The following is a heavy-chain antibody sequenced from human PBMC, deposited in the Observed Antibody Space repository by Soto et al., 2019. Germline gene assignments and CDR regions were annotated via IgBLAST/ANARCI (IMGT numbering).Heavy chain of an antibody. V-gene: IGHV3-30*18. Sequence: GGSLRLSCAASGFPFGDFGMHWLRQAPGKGLEWVAVISHDGSDKFYADSVKARFTISRDNSKNTLYLEMNSLRAEDAAVYYCAKKPVGGTGSNYFDFWGLGTLVTVSS. J-gene: IGHJ4*02. CDR2: ISHDGSDK. CDR3: AKKPVGGTGSNYFDF. D-gene: IGHD6-19*01. CDR1: GFPFGDFG.